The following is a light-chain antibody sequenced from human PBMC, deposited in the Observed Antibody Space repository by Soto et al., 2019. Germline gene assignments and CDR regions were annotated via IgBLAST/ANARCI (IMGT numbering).Light chain of an antibody. Sequence: EIVLTQSPGTLSLSPGERATLSCRASQSVSSSYLAWYQQKPGQAPRLLIYGASSRATGIPDRFSGSGSGTDFTLTISRLEPEDFAVYYWQQYDSSPNTFGQGTKLEIK. V-gene: IGKV3-20*01. CDR2: GAS. CDR3: QQYDSSPNT. J-gene: IGKJ2*01. CDR1: QSVSSSY.